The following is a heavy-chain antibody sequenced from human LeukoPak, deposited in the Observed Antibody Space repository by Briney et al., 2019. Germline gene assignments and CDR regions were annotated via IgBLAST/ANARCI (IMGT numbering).Heavy chain of an antibody. CDR3: ARGKYYFDY. V-gene: IGHV4-59*13. J-gene: IGHJ4*02. CDR2: VYYIGST. Sequence: PSETLSLTCSVSDGSISSYYWGWIRQPPGKGLEWIGYVYYIGSTSYNPSLKSRLTTSLDTSKNQFSLKLSSVTAADTAVYYCARGKYYFDYWGQGTLVTVSS. CDR1: DGSISSYY.